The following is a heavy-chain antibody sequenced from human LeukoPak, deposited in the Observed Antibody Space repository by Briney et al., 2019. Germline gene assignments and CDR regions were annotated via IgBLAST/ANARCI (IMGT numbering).Heavy chain of an antibody. J-gene: IGHJ3*01. CDR2: MNPNSGNT. Sequence: ASVKVSCKASGYTFTSYDINWVRQATGQGLEWMGWMNPNSGNTGYAQKFQGRVTMTRDTSISTAYMELSSLRSEDTAVYYCARGGEWNCAFDLWGQGTVVTVSA. V-gene: IGHV1-8*01. CDR1: GYTFTSYD. D-gene: IGHD1-7*01. CDR3: ARGGEWNCAFDL.